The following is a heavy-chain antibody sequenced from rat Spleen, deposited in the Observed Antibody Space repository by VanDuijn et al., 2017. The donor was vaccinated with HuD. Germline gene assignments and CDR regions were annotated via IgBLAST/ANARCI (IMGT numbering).Heavy chain of an antibody. Sequence: EVQLVESGGGLLQPGRSLKLSCAVSGFTFSNYYMAWVCQAPKKGLEWVATISPSGGTTYYPDSMKGRFTISRDIARSTLYLQMNSLRSADTATYYCTRNWDYWGQGVMVTVSS. J-gene: IGHJ2*01. CDR1: GFTFSNYY. V-gene: IGHV5-23*01. CDR2: ISPSGGTT. CDR3: TRNWDY. D-gene: IGHD5-1*01.